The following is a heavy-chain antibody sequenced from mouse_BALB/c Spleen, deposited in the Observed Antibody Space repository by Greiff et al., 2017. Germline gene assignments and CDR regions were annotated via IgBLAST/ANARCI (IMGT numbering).Heavy chain of an antibody. CDR1: GFTFSSYT. CDR2: ISNGGGST. V-gene: IGHV5-12-2*01. J-gene: IGHJ4*01. Sequence: EVKLMESGGGLVQPGGSLKLSCAASGFTFSSYTMSWVRQTPEKRLEWVAYISNGGGSTYYPDTVKGRFTISRDNAKNTLYLQMSSLKSEDTAMYYCARITTVVDAMDYWGQGTSVTVSS. D-gene: IGHD1-1*01. CDR3: ARITTVVDAMDY.